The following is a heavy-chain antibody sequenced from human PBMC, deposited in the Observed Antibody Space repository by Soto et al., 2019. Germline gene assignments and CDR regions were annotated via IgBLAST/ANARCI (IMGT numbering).Heavy chain of an antibody. J-gene: IGHJ5*02. CDR2: IKQDGSEK. V-gene: IGHV3-7*01. D-gene: IGHD3-22*01. Sequence: GGSLRLSCAASGSTFSSYWMSWVRQAPGKGLEWVANIKQDGSEKYYVDSVKGRFTISRDNAKNSLYLQMNSLRAEDTAVYYCARDLYYDSSGYPWGQGTLVTVSS. CDR1: GSTFSSYW. CDR3: ARDLYYDSSGYP.